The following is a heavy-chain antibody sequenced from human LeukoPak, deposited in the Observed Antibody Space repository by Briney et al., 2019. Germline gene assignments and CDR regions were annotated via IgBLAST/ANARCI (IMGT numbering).Heavy chain of an antibody. CDR2: ISGSGGDT. J-gene: IGHJ5*02. V-gene: IGHV3-23*01. CDR1: GFIFYNYA. Sequence: PGESLRLSCAASGFASGFIFYNYAMTWVRQAPGKGLEWVSSISGSGGDTYYADFVKGRFTVSRNNSEDTLSLRMSSLRAEDTAMYYCATLPIVTVPAAKQNLDRWGQGTLVTVSS. D-gene: IGHD2-2*01. CDR3: ATLPIVTVPAAKQNLDR.